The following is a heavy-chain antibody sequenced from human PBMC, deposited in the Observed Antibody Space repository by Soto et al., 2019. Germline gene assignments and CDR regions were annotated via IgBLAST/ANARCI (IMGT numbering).Heavy chain of an antibody. CDR2: VYYTGGT. V-gene: IGHV4-59*08. CDR1: SGPSSSHN. J-gene: IGHJ6*02. Sequence: QVHVQQSGPGLVKPSETLSLSCTVSSGPSSSHNWGWIRQPPGRGLEWIGYVYYTGGTSYNPSLKRRVTTSADNTTNHISLTLGSVTVADTAVYYCVRQGIDYLHGLVDVWGQGNRVSVSS. CDR3: VRQGIDYLHGLVDV. D-gene: IGHD1-26*01.